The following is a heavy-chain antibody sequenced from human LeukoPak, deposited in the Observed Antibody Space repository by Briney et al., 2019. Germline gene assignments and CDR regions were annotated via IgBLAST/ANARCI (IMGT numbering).Heavy chain of an antibody. CDR2: INPNSGNT. Sequence: ASVTVSCKASGYTFTDYYMHWVRQAPGQGLEWMGWINPNSGNTGYAQKFQGRVTITADESTSAAYMELSSLRSEDTAVYYCARAWGYLTNDAFDIWGQGTMVTVSS. J-gene: IGHJ3*02. D-gene: IGHD3-22*01. V-gene: IGHV1-8*03. CDR3: ARAWGYLTNDAFDI. CDR1: GYTFTDYY.